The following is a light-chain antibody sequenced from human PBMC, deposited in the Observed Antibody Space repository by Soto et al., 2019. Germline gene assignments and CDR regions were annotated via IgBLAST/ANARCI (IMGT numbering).Light chain of an antibody. CDR3: SSDTSSSK. CDR2: DVS. V-gene: IGLV2-14*01. Sequence: QSALTQPASVSGSPGQSITISCTGTSSDVGGYNYVSWYQQHPGKAPKLMIYDVSNRPSGVSNRFSGSKSGNTASLTISGLQAEDEADYYCSSDTSSSKFGGGTKLTVL. J-gene: IGLJ2*01. CDR1: SSDVGGYNY.